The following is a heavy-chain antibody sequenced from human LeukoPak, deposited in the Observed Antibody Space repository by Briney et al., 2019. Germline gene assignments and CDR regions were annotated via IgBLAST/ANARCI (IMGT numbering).Heavy chain of an antibody. CDR2: IKEDGSEK. Sequence: PGGSLRLSCAASGFTFNRDWTAWARQAPGKGLEWVANIKEDGSEKNYVDSVKGRFTISRDNAVNSVYLQMNDLRAEDTGVYYCATKEPSTSGWSYWGQGTLSPSPQ. D-gene: IGHD6-19*01. V-gene: IGHV3-7*01. CDR3: ATKEPSTSGWSY. J-gene: IGHJ4*02. CDR1: GFTFNRDW.